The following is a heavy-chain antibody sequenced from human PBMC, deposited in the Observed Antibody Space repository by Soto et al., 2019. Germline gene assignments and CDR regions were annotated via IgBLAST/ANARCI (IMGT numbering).Heavy chain of an antibody. CDR3: ARDMGSYDY. V-gene: IGHV3-21*01. CDR2: ISSSSSYI. D-gene: IGHD3-10*01. Sequence: EVQLVESGGGLVKPGGSLRLSCAASGFTFSSYRMNWVRQAPGKGLEWVSSISSSSSYIYYADSVKGRVTISRDNAKNSLYLQMNSLRAEDTAVYYCARDMGSYDYWGQGTLVTVSS. J-gene: IGHJ4*02. CDR1: GFTFSSYR.